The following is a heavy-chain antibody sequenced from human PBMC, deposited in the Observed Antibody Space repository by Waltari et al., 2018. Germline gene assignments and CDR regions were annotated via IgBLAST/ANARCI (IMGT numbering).Heavy chain of an antibody. V-gene: IGHV3-33*01. D-gene: IGHD3-10*01. CDR3: AREGSPFDY. CDR1: GFTFSSYG. CDR2: IWYDGSNK. J-gene: IGHJ4*02. Sequence: QVQLVESGGGVVQPGRSLRLSCAASGFTFSSYGMHWVRQAPGKGLEGVAVIWYDGSNKYYADSVKGRFTISRDNSKNTLYLQMNSLRAEDTAVYCCAREGSPFDYWGQGTLVTVSS.